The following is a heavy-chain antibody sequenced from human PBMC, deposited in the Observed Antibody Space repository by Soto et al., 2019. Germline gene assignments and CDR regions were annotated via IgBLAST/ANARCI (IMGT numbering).Heavy chain of an antibody. CDR2: INPSGGST. Sequence: ASVKVSCKASGYTFTSYYMHWVRQAPGQGLEWMGIINPSGGSTSYAQKFQGRVTMTRDTSTSTVYMELSSLRSGDTAVYYCARSGHYDFWSGYSLLTIPSYYYYGMDVWGQGTTVTVSS. CDR3: ARSGHYDFWSGYSLLTIPSYYYYGMDV. D-gene: IGHD3-3*01. J-gene: IGHJ6*02. V-gene: IGHV1-46*01. CDR1: GYTFTSYY.